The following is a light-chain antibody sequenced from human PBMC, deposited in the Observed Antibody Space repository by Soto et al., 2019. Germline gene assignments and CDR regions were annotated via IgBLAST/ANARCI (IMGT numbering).Light chain of an antibody. J-gene: IGKJ2*01. CDR1: QGISSY. CDR2: AAS. CDR3: QQYYSYPPT. Sequence: AIRMTQSPSSFSASTGDRVTITCRASQGISSYLAWYQQKPGKAPKLLIYAASTLQSGVPSRFSGSGSGTDFTLTISCLQSEELATYYCQQYYSYPPTFGQGTKLEIK. V-gene: IGKV1-8*01.